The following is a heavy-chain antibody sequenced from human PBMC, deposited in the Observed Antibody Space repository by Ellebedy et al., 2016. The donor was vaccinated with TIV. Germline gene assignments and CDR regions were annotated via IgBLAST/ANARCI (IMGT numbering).Heavy chain of an antibody. CDR2: IKSITDGGAT. Sequence: GGSLRLXXAASGLTFSSYRMNWVRQAPGKGLEWVGHIKSITDGGATDYAAPVKGRFSISRDDSRDTLYLQMDSLKIEDTAVYYCTTDTWEPPHWGQGTLVTVSS. J-gene: IGHJ4*02. D-gene: IGHD1-26*01. V-gene: IGHV3-15*07. CDR3: TTDTWEPPH. CDR1: GLTFSSYR.